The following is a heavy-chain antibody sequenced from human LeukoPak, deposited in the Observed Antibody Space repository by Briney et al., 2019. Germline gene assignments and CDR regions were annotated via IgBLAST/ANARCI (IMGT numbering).Heavy chain of an antibody. J-gene: IGHJ4*02. CDR2: ISYDGSNK. D-gene: IGHD6-13*01. CDR3: ARVKGSRPLRKFDY. Sequence: SCKASGGTFSSYAMHWVRQAPGKGLEWVAVISYDGSNKYYADSVKGRFTISRDNSKNTLYLQMNSLRAEDTAVYYCARVKGSRPLRKFDYWGQGTLVTVSS. CDR1: GGTFSSYA. V-gene: IGHV3-30-3*01.